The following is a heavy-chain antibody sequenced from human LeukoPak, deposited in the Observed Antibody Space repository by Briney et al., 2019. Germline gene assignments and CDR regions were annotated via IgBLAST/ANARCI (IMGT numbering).Heavy chain of an antibody. CDR2: IYSGGST. CDR3: ARGIVATYYFDY. V-gene: IGHV3-53*01. Sequence: GGSLRLSCAASGFTVSSNYMSWVRQAPGKGLEWVSLIYSGGSTYYADSVKGRFTISRDNSKNTLYLQMNSLRAEDTAVYYCARGIVATYYFDYWGQGTLVTVSS. D-gene: IGHD5-12*01. J-gene: IGHJ4*02. CDR1: GFTVSSNY.